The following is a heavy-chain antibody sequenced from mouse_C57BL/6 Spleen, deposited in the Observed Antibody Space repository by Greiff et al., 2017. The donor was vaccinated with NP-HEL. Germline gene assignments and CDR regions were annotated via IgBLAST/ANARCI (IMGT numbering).Heavy chain of an antibody. J-gene: IGHJ4*01. CDR2: IWSGGST. V-gene: IGHV2-2*01. D-gene: IGHD1-1*01. CDR1: GFSLTSYG. CDR3: ARTRITTVVGAMDY. Sequence: QVQLQQSGPGLVQPSQSLSITCTVSGFSLTSYGVHWVRQSPGKGLEWLGVIWSGGSTAYNAAFISRLSISKDNSKRQVFFKMNSLQADDTARYYCARTRITTVVGAMDYWGQGTSVTVSS.